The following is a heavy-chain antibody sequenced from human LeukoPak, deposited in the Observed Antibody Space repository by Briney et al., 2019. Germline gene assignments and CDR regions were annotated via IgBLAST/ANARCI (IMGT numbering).Heavy chain of an antibody. D-gene: IGHD2-2*01. CDR3: TRDIVLPTAYWYFDL. J-gene: IGHJ2*01. Sequence: GSLRLSCAVSGFTFSSFAMSWVRQAPGKGLEWIGRIYSSGTTNYSPSLKSRVTMSVDTSKNQFSLRLSSVTAADTAVYFCTRDIVLPTAYWYFDLWGRGTLVTVSS. CDR1: GFTFSSFA. CDR2: IYSSGTT. V-gene: IGHV4-4*07.